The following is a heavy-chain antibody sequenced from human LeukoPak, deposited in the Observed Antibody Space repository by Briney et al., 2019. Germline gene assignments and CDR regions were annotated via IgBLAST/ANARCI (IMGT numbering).Heavy chain of an antibody. CDR3: ARDRTAAAGPYYYYYMDV. V-gene: IGHV3-48*01. CDR1: GFTFSSYS. D-gene: IGHD6-13*01. J-gene: IGHJ6*03. Sequence: GGSLRLSCAASGFTFSSYSMNWVRQAPGKGLEWVSYISSSSSTIYYADSVKGRFTISRDNAKNSLYLQMNSLRAEDTAVYYCARDRTAAAGPYYYYYMDVWGKGTTVTVSS. CDR2: ISSSSSTI.